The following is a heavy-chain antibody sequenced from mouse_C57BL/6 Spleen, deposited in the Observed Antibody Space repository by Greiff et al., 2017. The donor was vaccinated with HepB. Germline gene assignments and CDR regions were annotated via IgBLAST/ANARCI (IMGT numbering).Heavy chain of an antibody. J-gene: IGHJ3*01. D-gene: IGHD2-4*01. V-gene: IGHV1-47*01. CDR3: AREDDYDRGPFAY. CDR1: GYTFTTYP. CDR2: FHPYNDDT. Sequence: VKLVESGAELVKPGASVKMSCKASGYTFTTYPIEWMKQNHGKSLEWIGNFHPYNDDTKYNEKFKGKATLTVEKSSSTVYLELSRLTSDDSAVYYCAREDDYDRGPFAYWGQGTLVTVSA.